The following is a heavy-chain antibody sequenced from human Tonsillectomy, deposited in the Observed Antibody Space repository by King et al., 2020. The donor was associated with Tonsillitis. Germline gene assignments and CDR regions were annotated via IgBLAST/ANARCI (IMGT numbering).Heavy chain of an antibody. V-gene: IGHV4-30-2*01. D-gene: IGHD3-10*01. Sequence: LQLQESGSGLVKPSQTLSLTCAVSGGSISSGGYSWSWIRQPPGKGLEWIGYIYHSGSTYYNPSLKSRVTISVDRSKNQFSLKLSSVTAADTAVYYCARDAVGRGSGYYYGMDVWGQGTTVTVSS. CDR2: IYHSGST. CDR1: GGSISSGGYS. J-gene: IGHJ6*02. CDR3: ARDAVGRGSGYYYGMDV.